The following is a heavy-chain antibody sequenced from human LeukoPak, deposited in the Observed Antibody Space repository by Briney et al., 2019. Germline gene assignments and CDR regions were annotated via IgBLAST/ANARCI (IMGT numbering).Heavy chain of an antibody. D-gene: IGHD3-10*01. CDR3: AKDLRYGSGSYCFDC. V-gene: IGHV3-9*01. CDR2: ISWNSGSI. Sequence: PGRSLRLSCAASGFTFDDYAMHWVRQAPGKGLEWVSGISWNSGSIGYADSVKGRITISRDNAKNSLYLQMNSLRAEDTALYYCAKDLRYGSGSYCFDCWGQGTLVTVSS. J-gene: IGHJ4*02. CDR1: GFTFDDYA.